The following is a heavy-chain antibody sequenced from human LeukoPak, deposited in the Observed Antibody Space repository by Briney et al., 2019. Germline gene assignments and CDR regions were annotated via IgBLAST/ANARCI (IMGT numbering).Heavy chain of an antibody. Sequence: SETLSLTCTVSGGSISSYYWSWIRQPPGKGLEWIGYIYYSGSTNYNPSLKSRVTISVDTSKNQFSLKLSSVTAADTAVYYCARGTRAFDIWGQGTMVTVSS. CDR2: IYYSGST. CDR1: GGSISSYY. J-gene: IGHJ3*02. V-gene: IGHV4-59*01. CDR3: ARGTRAFDI.